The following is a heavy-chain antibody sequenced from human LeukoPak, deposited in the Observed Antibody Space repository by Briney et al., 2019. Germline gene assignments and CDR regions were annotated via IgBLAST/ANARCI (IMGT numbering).Heavy chain of an antibody. CDR3: TRDVGYSGYDSFVDY. CDR2: IRSKANSYAT. V-gene: IGHV3-73*01. D-gene: IGHD5-12*01. CDR1: GFTFSGSA. J-gene: IGHJ4*02. Sequence: PGGSLRLSCAASGFTFSGSAMHWVRQASGKGLEWVGRIRSKANSYATAYAASVKGRFTISRNDSKNTAYLQMNSLKTEDTAVYYCTRDVGYSGYDSFVDYWGQGTLVTVSS.